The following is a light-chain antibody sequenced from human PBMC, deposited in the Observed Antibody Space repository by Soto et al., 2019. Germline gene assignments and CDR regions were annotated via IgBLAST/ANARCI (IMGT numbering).Light chain of an antibody. CDR1: SSDIGYYNY. CDR2: EVS. J-gene: IGLJ1*01. Sequence: QSALTQPASVSGSPGQSITISCTGTSSDIGYYNYVSWYQQYPGKAPKLMIYEVSNRPSGVSNRFSGSKSGNTASLTISGLQAEDEADYYCSSYTSSRAYVFGIGTKVTVL. V-gene: IGLV2-14*01. CDR3: SSYTSSRAYV.